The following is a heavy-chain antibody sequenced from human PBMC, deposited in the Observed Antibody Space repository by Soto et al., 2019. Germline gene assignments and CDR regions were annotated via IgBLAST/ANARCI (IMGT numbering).Heavy chain of an antibody. CDR3: ARGYCTATICDPWFYP. J-gene: IGHJ5*02. D-gene: IGHD2-8*02. CDR2: IYPGDPDT. CDR1: GYAFSSYW. V-gene: IGHV5-51*01. Sequence: GESLKISCQGSGYAFSSYWIAWVRQMPGKGLEWMGIIYPGDPDTRYSPSFQGQVTISVDKSITTAYLQWSSLKASDTAMYYCARGYCTATICDPWFYPWGQGTLVTVSS.